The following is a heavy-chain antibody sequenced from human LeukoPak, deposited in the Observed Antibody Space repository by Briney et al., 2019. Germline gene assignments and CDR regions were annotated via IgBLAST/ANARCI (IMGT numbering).Heavy chain of an antibody. Sequence: GGSLRLSCAASGFTFSSYAMSWVRQAPGKGLEWVSYISSSGSTIYYADSVKGRSTISRDNAKNSLYLQMNSLRAEDTAVYYCARDRKDGYSYGSNVVWGQGTTVTVSS. J-gene: IGHJ6*02. V-gene: IGHV3-48*03. CDR2: ISSSGSTI. CDR1: GFTFSSYA. D-gene: IGHD5-18*01. CDR3: ARDRKDGYSYGSNVV.